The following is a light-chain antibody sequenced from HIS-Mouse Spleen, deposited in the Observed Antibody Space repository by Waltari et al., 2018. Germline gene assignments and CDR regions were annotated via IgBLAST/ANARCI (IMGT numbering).Light chain of an antibody. CDR2: AAS. J-gene: IGKJ1*01. CDR3: QQLNSYPPT. Sequence: DIQLTKSPSFLSASVGDRVPITCRASQGIRSYLAWYQQKPGKAPKLLIYAASTLQSGVPSRFSGSGSGTEFTLTISSLQPEDFATYYCQQLNSYPPTFGQGTKVEIK. V-gene: IGKV1-9*01. CDR1: QGIRSY.